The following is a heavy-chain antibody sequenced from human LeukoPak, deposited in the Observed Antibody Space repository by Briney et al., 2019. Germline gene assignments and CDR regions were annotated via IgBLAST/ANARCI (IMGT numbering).Heavy chain of an antibody. Sequence: GGSLRLSCAASGFTFSSYAMSWVRQAPGKGLEWVSAISGSGGSTYYADSVKGRFTISRDNSKNTLYLQMNSLRAEDTAVYYCARDFGIVGATSGVDYWGQGTLVTVSS. CDR3: ARDFGIVGATSGVDY. J-gene: IGHJ4*02. V-gene: IGHV3-23*01. CDR1: GFTFSSYA. CDR2: ISGSGGST. D-gene: IGHD1-26*01.